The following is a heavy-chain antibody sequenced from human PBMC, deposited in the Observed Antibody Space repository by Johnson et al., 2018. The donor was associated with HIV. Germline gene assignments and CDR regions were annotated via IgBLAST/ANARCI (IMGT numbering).Heavy chain of an antibody. CDR3: ARPHGPYSSNLNAFDI. CDR1: GFSFNNYW. J-gene: IGHJ3*02. V-gene: IGHV3-74*03. Sequence: VQLVEFGGGLVQPGGSLRLSCATSGFSFNNYWMHWVRQAPGKGLVWVSRINTDGSRTTYADSVKGRFTSSRDNAKNTLYLQMNSLRAEDTAVYYCARPHGPYSSNLNAFDIWCQGTMVTVSS. D-gene: IGHD6-13*01. CDR2: INTDGSRT.